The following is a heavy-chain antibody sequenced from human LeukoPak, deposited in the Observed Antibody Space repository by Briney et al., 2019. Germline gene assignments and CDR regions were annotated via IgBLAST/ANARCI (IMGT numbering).Heavy chain of an antibody. D-gene: IGHD3-16*01. J-gene: IGHJ3*02. CDR1: GFTFGSYW. CDR2: IKQDGSEK. CDR3: ARVLGLGAAFDI. V-gene: IGHV3-7*01. Sequence: PGGSLRLSCAASGFTFGSYWMSWVRQAPGKGLEWVANIKQDGSEKYYVDSVKGRFTISRDNAKNSLYLQMNSLRAEDTAVYYCARVLGLGAAFDIWGQGTMVTVSS.